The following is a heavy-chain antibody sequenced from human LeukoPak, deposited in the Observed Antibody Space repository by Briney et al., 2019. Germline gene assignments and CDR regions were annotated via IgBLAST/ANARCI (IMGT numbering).Heavy chain of an antibody. Sequence: SETLSLTCTVSGGSISSSSYYWGWIRQPPGKGLEWIGSIYYSGSTYYNPSLKSRVTISVDTSKNQFSLKLSSVTAADTAVYYCARVRGKYSSFAWFDPWGQGTLVTVSS. CDR3: ARVRGKYSSFAWFDP. CDR1: GGSISSSSYY. V-gene: IGHV4-39*07. J-gene: IGHJ5*02. D-gene: IGHD6-6*01. CDR2: IYYSGST.